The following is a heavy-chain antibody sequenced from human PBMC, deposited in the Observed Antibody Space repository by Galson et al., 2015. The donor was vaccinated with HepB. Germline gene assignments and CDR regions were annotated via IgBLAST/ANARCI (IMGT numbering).Heavy chain of an antibody. CDR2: IYYTGST. Sequence: LTCTVSGGSISSGGNYWSWIRQHPGKGLEWIGYIYYTGSTYYSPSLESRASISLDTSKNLFSLKMNSVTAADTAVYYCAREVTWGSDYFGSGVYAYFDHWGQGILVTVSS. D-gene: IGHD3-10*01. CDR3: AREVTWGSDYFGSGVYAYFDH. V-gene: IGHV4-31*03. CDR1: GGSISSGGNY. J-gene: IGHJ4*02.